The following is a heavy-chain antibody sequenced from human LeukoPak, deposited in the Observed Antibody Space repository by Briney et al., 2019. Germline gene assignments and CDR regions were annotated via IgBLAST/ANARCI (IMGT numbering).Heavy chain of an antibody. CDR1: GFTFSSYA. V-gene: IGHV3-23*01. Sequence: GGSLRLSCAASGFTFSSYAMSWVRQAPGKGVEWVLAISGSGGSTYYADSVKGRLTISRDNSKNTLYLKMNRLRSNDTGVYYGATDSRYDSSGYYRINDAFDIWGQGTMVTVSS. J-gene: IGHJ3*02. D-gene: IGHD3-22*01. CDR3: ATDSRYDSSGYYRINDAFDI. CDR2: ISGSGGST.